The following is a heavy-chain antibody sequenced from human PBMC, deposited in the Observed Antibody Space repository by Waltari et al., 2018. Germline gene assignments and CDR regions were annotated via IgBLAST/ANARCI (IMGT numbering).Heavy chain of an antibody. V-gene: IGHV4-61*02. CDR3: ASSPHYYDSSGYYQT. J-gene: IGHJ4*02. D-gene: IGHD3-22*01. CDR2: IYTSGST. CDR1: GGSISSGSYY. Sequence: QVQLQESGPGLVKPSQTLSLTCTVSGGSISSGSYYWSWIRQPAGKGLEWIGRIYTSGSTNDNPSLKSRVTISVDTSKNQFSLKLSSVTAADTAVYYCASSPHYYDSSGYYQTWGQGTLVTVSS.